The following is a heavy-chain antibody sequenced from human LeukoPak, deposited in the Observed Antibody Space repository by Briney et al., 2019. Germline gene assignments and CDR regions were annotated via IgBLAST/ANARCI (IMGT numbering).Heavy chain of an antibody. CDR3: VRVRGGGDDWVAP. D-gene: IGHD3-16*01. Sequence: GSLRLSCAASGFSFSDYWMHWVRQPPGKGLVWVSRIDTVGTRTTYADFVRGRFTISRDNARNTVHLQMNSLTVEDTGVYYCVRVRGGGDDWVAPWGQGTLVTVSS. CDR1: GFSFSDYW. V-gene: IGHV3-74*03. CDR2: IDTVGTRT. J-gene: IGHJ5*02.